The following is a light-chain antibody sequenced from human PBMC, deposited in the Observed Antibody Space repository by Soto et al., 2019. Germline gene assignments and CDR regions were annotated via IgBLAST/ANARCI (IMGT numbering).Light chain of an antibody. CDR1: QSVSSN. V-gene: IGKV3-15*01. CDR3: QHYNNWPPWT. CDR2: GAS. Sequence: EIVMTQSPATLSVSPGERATLSCRASQSVSSNLAWYQQKPGQAPRLLIYGASTRATGIPARFSGSVSGTELTLTISSLQSEDFAVYYCQHYNNWPPWTFGQGTKVEIK. J-gene: IGKJ1*01.